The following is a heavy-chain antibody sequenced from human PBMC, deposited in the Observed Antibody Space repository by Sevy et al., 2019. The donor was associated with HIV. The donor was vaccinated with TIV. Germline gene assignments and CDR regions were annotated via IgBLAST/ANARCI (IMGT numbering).Heavy chain of an antibody. J-gene: IGHJ4*02. D-gene: IGHD5-18*01. V-gene: IGHV3-48*02. CDR2: ISSSSRTI. Sequence: GGSLRLSCVVSGLTFSSDSMNWVRQAPGKGLEWLAYISSSSRTIYYADSVEGRFTISRDNDKKSVFLQMNNLRDEDSATYYCARDVDTAFVRSFDSWGLGTLVTVSS. CDR1: GLTFSSDS. CDR3: ARDVDTAFVRSFDS.